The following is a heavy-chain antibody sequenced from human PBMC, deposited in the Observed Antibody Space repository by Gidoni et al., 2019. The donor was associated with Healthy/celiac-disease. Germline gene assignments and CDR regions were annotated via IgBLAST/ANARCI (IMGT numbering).Heavy chain of an antibody. V-gene: IGHV5-51*01. D-gene: IGHD2-15*01. CDR2: IYPGDSDT. J-gene: IGHJ4*02. CDR1: GYSFTSYW. CDR3: ARLLGYCSGGSCYPGSY. Sequence: EVQLVQSGAEVKKPGASLKISCKGSGYSFTSYWIGWVRQMPGKGLEWMGIIYPGDSDTRYSPSCQGQVTISADKSISTAYLQWSSLKASDTAMYYCARLLGYCSGGSCYPGSYWGQGTLVTVSS.